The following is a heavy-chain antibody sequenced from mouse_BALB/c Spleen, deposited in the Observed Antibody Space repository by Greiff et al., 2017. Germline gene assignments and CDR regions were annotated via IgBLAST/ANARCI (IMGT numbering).Heavy chain of an antibody. CDR3: ARGSFAY. V-gene: IGHV1S81*02. Sequence: VQLQQSGTVLARPGASVKMSCKASGYTFTSYWMHWVKQRPGQGLEWIGEINPSNGRTNYNEKFKSKATLTVDKSSSTAYMQLSSLTSEDSAVYYGARGSFAYWGQGTLVTVSA. CDR1: GYTFTSYW. CDR2: INPSNGRT. J-gene: IGHJ3*01.